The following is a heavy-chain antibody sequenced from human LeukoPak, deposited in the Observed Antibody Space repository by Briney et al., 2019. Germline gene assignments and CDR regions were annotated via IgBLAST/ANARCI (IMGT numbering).Heavy chain of an antibody. CDR3: ARGPVRGVIRGFDY. J-gene: IGHJ4*02. V-gene: IGHV4-38-2*02. CDR2: IYHSGST. D-gene: IGHD3-10*02. Sequence: SETLSLTCTVSGYSISSGYYWGWIRQPPGKGLEWIGSIYHSGSTYYNPSLKSRVTISVDKSKNQFSLKLSSVTAADTAVYYCARGPVRGVIRGFDYWGQGTLVTVSS. CDR1: GYSISSGYY.